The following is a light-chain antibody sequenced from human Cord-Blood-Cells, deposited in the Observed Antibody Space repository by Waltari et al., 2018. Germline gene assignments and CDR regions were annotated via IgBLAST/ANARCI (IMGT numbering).Light chain of an antibody. CDR3: QSYDSSLSGWV. CDR1: SSNIGAGYD. V-gene: IGLV1-40*01. J-gene: IGLJ3*02. Sequence: QSVLTQPPSVSGAPGQRVTISCTGSSSNIGAGYDVHWYQQLPGPAPKLLIYGNGNRPSGVPDRFAGSKSGTSASRAISGLQAEDEADYYCQSYDSSLSGWVFGGGTKLTVL. CDR2: GNG.